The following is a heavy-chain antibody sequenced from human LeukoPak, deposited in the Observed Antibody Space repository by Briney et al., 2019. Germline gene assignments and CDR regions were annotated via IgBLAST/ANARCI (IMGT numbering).Heavy chain of an antibody. CDR1: GYTFTGYY. D-gene: IGHD2-2*01. J-gene: IGHJ6*03. CDR2: INPNSGGT. Sequence: ASVKVSCKASGYTFTGYYMHWVRQAPGQGLEWMGWINPNSGGTNYAQKFQGRVTMTRDTSISTAYMELSRLRSDDTAAYYCARDHNQLLSRYYYYYMDVWGKGTTVTVSS. CDR3: ARDHNQLLSRYYYYYMDV. V-gene: IGHV1-2*02.